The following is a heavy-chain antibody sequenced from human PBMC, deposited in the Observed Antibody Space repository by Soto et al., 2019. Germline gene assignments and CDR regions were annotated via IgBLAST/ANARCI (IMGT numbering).Heavy chain of an antibody. J-gene: IGHJ6*02. CDR3: ARDRYDFWSGSRDYGMDV. CDR1: GGTFSSYA. CDR2: IIPIFGTA. Sequence: GASVKVSCKASGGTFSSYAISWLRQAPGQGLEWMGGIIPIFGTANYAQKFQGRVTITADKSTSTAYMELSSLRSEDTAVYYCARDRYDFWSGSRDYGMDVWGQGTTVTVSS. D-gene: IGHD3-3*01. V-gene: IGHV1-69*06.